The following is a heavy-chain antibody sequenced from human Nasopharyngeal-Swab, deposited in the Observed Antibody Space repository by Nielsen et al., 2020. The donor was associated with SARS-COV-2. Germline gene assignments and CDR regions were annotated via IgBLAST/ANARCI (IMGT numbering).Heavy chain of an antibody. V-gene: IGHV3-21*01. CDR2: LSRSGTYI. CDR3: ARDRSESPYDPLTPIDY. Sequence: WIRQPPGKGLEWVSSLSRSGTYINYADSVKGRFTISRDNAKNSLYLQLNSLRAGDTAVYYCARDRSESPYDPLTPIDYWGQGTLVTVSS. D-gene: IGHD5-12*01. J-gene: IGHJ4*02.